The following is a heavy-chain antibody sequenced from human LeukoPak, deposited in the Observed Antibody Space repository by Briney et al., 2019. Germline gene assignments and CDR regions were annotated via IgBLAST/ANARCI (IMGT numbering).Heavy chain of an antibody. J-gene: IGHJ4*02. CDR2: ISAYNGDT. Sequence: ASVKVSFKASGYTFTSHGISWVRQAPGQGLEWMGGISAYNGDTNYPQKLQGRVIMTTDRSTTTAYMELRSLRSDDTAVYYCARDPTNTSGRNVYFDYWGQGTLVTVSS. D-gene: IGHD6-19*01. CDR1: GYTFTSHG. CDR3: ARDPTNTSGRNVYFDY. V-gene: IGHV1-18*01.